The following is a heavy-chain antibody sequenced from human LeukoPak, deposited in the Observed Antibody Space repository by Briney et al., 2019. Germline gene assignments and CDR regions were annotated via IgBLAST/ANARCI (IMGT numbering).Heavy chain of an antibody. V-gene: IGHV3-21*01. CDR1: GFTFDDYG. J-gene: IGHJ6*03. Sequence: PGGSLRLSCAASGFTFDDYGTSWVRQVPGKGLEWVSSISSSSSYIYYADSVKGRFTISRDNAKNSLYLQMNSLRAEDTAVYYCARGGRYYGSGRIYYYYYMDVWGKGTTVTVSS. CDR3: ARGGRYYGSGRIYYYYYMDV. CDR2: ISSSSSYI. D-gene: IGHD3-10*01.